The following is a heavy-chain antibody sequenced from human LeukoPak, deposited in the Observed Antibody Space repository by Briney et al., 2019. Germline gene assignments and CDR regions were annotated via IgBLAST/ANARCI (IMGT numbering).Heavy chain of an antibody. Sequence: GGSLRLSCAASGFTFRRYAMSWVRQAPGKGLEWISVISENGGRTYYADSVKGRFIISTDNSKNTLYLQMNSLRAEDTAVYYCARGGRDGYNHDYWGQGTLVTVSS. V-gene: IGHV3-23*01. CDR3: ARGGRDGYNHDY. CDR2: ISENGGRT. D-gene: IGHD5-24*01. CDR1: GFTFRRYA. J-gene: IGHJ4*02.